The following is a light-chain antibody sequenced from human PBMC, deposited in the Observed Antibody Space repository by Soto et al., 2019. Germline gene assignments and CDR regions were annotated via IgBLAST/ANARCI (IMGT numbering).Light chain of an antibody. CDR2: DVS. Sequence: QSALTQPASVSGSPGQSITISCTGTSSDVGAYNYVSWYQHHPGKVPKLLIYDVSKRPSGVPDRFSGSKSGNTASLTISGLQAEDEADYYCCSYAGSYNLVFGGGTKVTVL. CDR1: SSDVGAYNY. CDR3: CSYAGSYNLV. V-gene: IGLV2-11*01. J-gene: IGLJ2*01.